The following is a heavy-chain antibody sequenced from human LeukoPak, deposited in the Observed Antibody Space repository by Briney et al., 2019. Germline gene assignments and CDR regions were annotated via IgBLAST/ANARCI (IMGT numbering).Heavy chain of an antibody. CDR2: IYHSGST. J-gene: IGHJ3*02. V-gene: IGHV4-30-2*01. CDR3: ASVYDSTGMGAFDI. D-gene: IGHD3-22*01. Sequence: SQTLSLTCAVSGGSLSSGGYSWSWILQPPGKGLEWIGYIYHSGSTYYNPSLKSRVTISVDRSKNQFSLKLSSVTAADTAVYYCASVYDSTGMGAFDIWGQGTMVTVSS. CDR1: GGSLSSGGYS.